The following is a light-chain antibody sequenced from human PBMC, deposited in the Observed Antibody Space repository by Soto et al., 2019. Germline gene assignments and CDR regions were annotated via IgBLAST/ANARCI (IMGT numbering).Light chain of an antibody. V-gene: IGKV3-20*01. Sequence: EIVLTQSPGTLSLSPGERATLSCRASQNIRSNHLAWYQQRPGQGPRLLIFAASGRPTAIPDRFSGSGSGSDFTLSISRLEPEDFAMYYCQQYGGSPYTFGQGTKLEIK. CDR1: QNIRSNH. J-gene: IGKJ2*01. CDR3: QQYGGSPYT. CDR2: AAS.